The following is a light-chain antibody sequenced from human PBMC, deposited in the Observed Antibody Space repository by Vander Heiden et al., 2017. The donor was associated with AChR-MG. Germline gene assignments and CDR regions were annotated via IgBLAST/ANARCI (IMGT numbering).Light chain of an antibody. CDR2: GAS. CDR1: ESVSSTY. CDR3: QHYGSSLFT. V-gene: IGKV3-20*01. Sequence: IVLTQSPGTLSLSPGERATLSCRTSESVSSTYVAWYQQKPGQAPRLLIYGASSRATGIPGRFSGSGSETDFTLTISGLDPEDSAVYYCQHYGSSLFTFGGGTKVEIK. J-gene: IGKJ4*01.